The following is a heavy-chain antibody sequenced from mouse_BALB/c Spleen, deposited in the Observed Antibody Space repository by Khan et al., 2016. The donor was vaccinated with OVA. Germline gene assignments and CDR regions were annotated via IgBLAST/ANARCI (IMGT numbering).Heavy chain of an antibody. V-gene: IGHV1-9*01. CDR1: GYTFSSYG. D-gene: IGHD4-1*01. J-gene: IGHJ4*01. CDR3: SRGGLGRAIDY. CDR2: ILPGSVSI. Sequence: VQLQESGAEVMKPGASVKISCKTTGYTFSSYGIEWVKQTPGHGLEWIGEILPGSVSIKYNEKFKGKATFTAETSSNTAYIQFSSLTSEDAAVYYCSRGGLGRAIDYWGQGTSVDVSP.